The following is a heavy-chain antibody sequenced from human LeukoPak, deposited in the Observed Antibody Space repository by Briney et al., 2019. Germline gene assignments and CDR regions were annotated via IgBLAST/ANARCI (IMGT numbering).Heavy chain of an antibody. CDR3: ARVSVGANFFDY. V-gene: IGHV3-21*01. CDR2: ISPSSSYI. J-gene: IGHJ4*02. Sequence: GGSLRLSCAVSGFTFNTYSMNWVRQAPGKGLEWVASISPSSSYIYYADSVKGRFTISRDNAKNSLYLQMNSLRAEDTAVYYCARVSVGANFFDYWGQGTLVTVSS. D-gene: IGHD1-26*01. CDR1: GFTFNTYS.